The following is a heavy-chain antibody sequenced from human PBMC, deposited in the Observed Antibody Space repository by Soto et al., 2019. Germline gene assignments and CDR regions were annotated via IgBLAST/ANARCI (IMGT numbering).Heavy chain of an antibody. CDR3: ATVRTASGWYNDW. CDR2: IWYDGSQK. CDR1: GFTFRNYG. D-gene: IGHD6-19*01. V-gene: IGHV3-33*01. J-gene: IGHJ4*02. Sequence: QVQLVESGGGVVQTGGSLRLSCAASGFTFRNYGMHWVRQAPGKGLEWVAVIWYDGSQKYEAGSVKGRFTISRDNSKNTLYLQMDSLRDEDTAVYYCATVRTASGWYNDWWSQGTLVIVSS.